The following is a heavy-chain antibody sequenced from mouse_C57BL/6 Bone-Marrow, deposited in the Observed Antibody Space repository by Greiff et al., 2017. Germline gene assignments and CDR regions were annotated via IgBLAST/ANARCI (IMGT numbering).Heavy chain of an antibody. V-gene: IGHV1-72*01. J-gene: IGHJ2*01. D-gene: IGHD1-1*01. Sequence: LVESGAELVKPGASVKLSCKASGYTFTSYWMHWVKQRPGRGLEWIGRIDPNSGGTKYNEKFKSKATLTVDKPSSTAYMQLSSLTSEDSAVYYCARDLLYYYGYYFDYWGQGTTLTVSS. CDR2: IDPNSGGT. CDR1: GYTFTSYW. CDR3: ARDLLYYYGYYFDY.